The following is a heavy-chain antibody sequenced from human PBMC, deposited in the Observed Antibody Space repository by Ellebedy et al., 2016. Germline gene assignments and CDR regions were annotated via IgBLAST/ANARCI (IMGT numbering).Heavy chain of an antibody. CDR1: GFPFGGYT. CDR2: ISATAGAT. CDR3: AKRGLGGGRPEGNYIDF. Sequence: GGSLRLSXAASGFPFGGYTMMWLRQRPRKGLEWVSSISATAGATYYADAVQGRFTISRDKSRDTLYLHMSSLRVEDSAIYYCAKRGLGGGRPEGNYIDFWGQGSLVTVSS. D-gene: IGHD3-10*01. V-gene: IGHV3-23*01. J-gene: IGHJ4*02.